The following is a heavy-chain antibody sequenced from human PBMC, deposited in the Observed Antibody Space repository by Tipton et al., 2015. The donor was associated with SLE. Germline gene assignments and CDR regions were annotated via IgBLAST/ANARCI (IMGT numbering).Heavy chain of an antibody. V-gene: IGHV4-59*01. Sequence: TLSLTCTVSGGSISSYYWSWIRQPPGKGLEWIGYIYYSGRTNYNPSLKSRVTISVDTSKNQFSLKLSSVTAADTAVYYCARGGGCSSTSCYRGNQRYYYYYMDVWGKGTTVTVSS. D-gene: IGHD2-2*01. CDR3: ARGGGCSSTSCYRGNQRYYYYYMDV. CDR1: GGSISSYY. CDR2: IYYSGRT. J-gene: IGHJ6*03.